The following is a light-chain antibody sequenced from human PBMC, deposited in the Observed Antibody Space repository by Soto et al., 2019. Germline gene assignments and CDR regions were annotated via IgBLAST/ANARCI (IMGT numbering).Light chain of an antibody. CDR2: GAS. CDR1: QTISRNF. J-gene: IGKJ1*01. V-gene: IGKV3-20*01. CDR3: QQYDGSPQT. Sequence: IALTQSPGTLSLSPGERATLSFMASQTISRNFLAWYQQKPGQAPRLLIYGASKRATGIPDRFSGSGSGAEFTLTISRLEPEDFGVYHCQQYDGSPQTFGQGTKVDIK.